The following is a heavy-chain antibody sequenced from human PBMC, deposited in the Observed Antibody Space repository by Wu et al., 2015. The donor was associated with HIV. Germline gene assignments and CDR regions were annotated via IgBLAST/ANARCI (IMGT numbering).Heavy chain of an antibody. CDR3: ATLIRYNLNDKADAFDF. CDR1: GYTFTAFY. CDR2: SDPEDGET. J-gene: IGHJ3*01. Sequence: QVQLVQSGAEVKKPGASVKVSCKASGYTFTAFYLHWVRQAPGKGLEWMGGSDPEDGETVYAQKFQGRVTLTEDTSTDTAYMELTRLRSEDTAVYYCATLIRYNLNDKADAFDFWGHGTMVTVSS. V-gene: IGHV1-24*01. D-gene: IGHD1-1*01.